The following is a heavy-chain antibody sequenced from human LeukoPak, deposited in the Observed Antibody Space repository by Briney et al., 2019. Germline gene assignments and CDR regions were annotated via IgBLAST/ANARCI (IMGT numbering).Heavy chain of an antibody. CDR1: GFTFSSYS. J-gene: IGHJ4*02. Sequence: GGSLRLSCAASGFTFSSYSMNWVRQAPGKGLEWVSSISSSSSYIYYADSVKGRFTISRDNAKNSLYLQMNSLRAEDTAVYYCAGDRQVAGTLALGYWGQGTLVTVSS. D-gene: IGHD6-19*01. CDR3: AGDRQVAGTLALGY. CDR2: ISSSSSYI. V-gene: IGHV3-21*01.